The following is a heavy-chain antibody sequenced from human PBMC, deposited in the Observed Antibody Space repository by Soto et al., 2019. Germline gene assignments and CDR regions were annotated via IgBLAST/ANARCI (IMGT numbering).Heavy chain of an antibody. CDR2: INHSGST. J-gene: IGHJ5*02. CDR3: ARGALLSWFDP. Sequence: SETLSLTCAVYGGSFSGYYWSWIRQPPGKGLEWIGEINHSGSTNYNPSLKSRVTLSVDTSKNQFSLNLSSVTAADTAVYYCARGALLSWFDPWGQGTLVTVSS. CDR1: GGSFSGYY. V-gene: IGHV4-34*01.